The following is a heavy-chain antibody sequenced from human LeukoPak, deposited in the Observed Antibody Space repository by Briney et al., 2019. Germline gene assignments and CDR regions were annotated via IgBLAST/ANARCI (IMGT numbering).Heavy chain of an antibody. CDR1: GYTFTSYG. D-gene: IGHD3-9*01. J-gene: IGHJ6*02. Sequence: ASVKVSCKASGYTFTSYGISWVRQAPGQGLEWMGWISAYNGNTNYAQKPQGRVTMTTDTSTSTAYMELRSLRSDDTAVYYCARDDGLLYYYYGMDVWGQGTTVTVSS. V-gene: IGHV1-18*01. CDR3: ARDDGLLYYYYGMDV. CDR2: ISAYNGNT.